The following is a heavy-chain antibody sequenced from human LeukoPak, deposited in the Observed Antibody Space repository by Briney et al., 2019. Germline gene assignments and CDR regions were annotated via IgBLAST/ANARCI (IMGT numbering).Heavy chain of an antibody. CDR1: GFTFSSYA. CDR2: ISYDGSNK. CDR3: ARDRAAAGTGGDDAFDI. V-gene: IGHV3-30-3*01. Sequence: GGSLRLSCAASGFTFSSYAMHWVRQAPGKGLEWVAVISYDGSNKYYADSVKGRFTISRDNSKNTQYLQMNSLRAEDTAVYYCARDRAAAGTGGDDAFDIWGQGTMVTVSS. J-gene: IGHJ3*02. D-gene: IGHD6-13*01.